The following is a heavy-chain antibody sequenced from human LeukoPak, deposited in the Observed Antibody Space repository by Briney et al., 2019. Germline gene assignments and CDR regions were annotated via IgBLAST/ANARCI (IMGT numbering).Heavy chain of an antibody. CDR1: GGSFSGYY. Sequence: SETLSLTCAVYGGSFSGYYWSWIRQPPGKGLEWIGEINHSGSTNYNPSLKSRVTISVDTSKNQFPLKLSSVTAADTAVYYCAGGPDAFDIWGQGTMVTVSS. V-gene: IGHV4-34*01. CDR3: AGGPDAFDI. J-gene: IGHJ3*02. CDR2: INHSGST.